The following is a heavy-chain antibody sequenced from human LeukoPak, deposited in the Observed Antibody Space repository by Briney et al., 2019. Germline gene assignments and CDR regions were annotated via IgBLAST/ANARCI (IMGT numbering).Heavy chain of an antibody. CDR1: GFTFSSYW. V-gene: IGHV3-74*01. Sequence: GGSLRLSCAASGFTFSSYWMHWLRQQPRKGLVWVSRISTDGSSRSYADSVKGRFTISRDNGKNTLYLQMNSLRAEDTAVYYCASYLTSIPSGMDVWGQGATVTVSS. J-gene: IGHJ6*02. CDR2: ISTDGSSR. CDR3: ASYLTSIPSGMDV. D-gene: IGHD2/OR15-2a*01.